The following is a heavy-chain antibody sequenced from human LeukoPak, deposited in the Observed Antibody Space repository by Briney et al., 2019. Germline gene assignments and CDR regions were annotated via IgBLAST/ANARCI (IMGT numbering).Heavy chain of an antibody. CDR2: IYYSGST. CDR1: GGSISSGGYY. Sequence: SQTLFLTCTVSGGSISSGGYYWSWIRQHPGKGLEWIGYIYYSGSTYYNPSLKSRVTISVDTSKNQFSLKLSSVTAADTAVYYCARAAGHYYDSSGYYPGYYFDYWGQGTLVTVSS. CDR3: ARAAGHYYDSSGYYPGYYFDY. V-gene: IGHV4-31*03. J-gene: IGHJ4*02. D-gene: IGHD3-22*01.